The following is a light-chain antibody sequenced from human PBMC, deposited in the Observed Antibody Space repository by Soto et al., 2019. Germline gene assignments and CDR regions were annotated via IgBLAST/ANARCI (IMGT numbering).Light chain of an antibody. Sequence: QSALTQPPSASGSPGQSVTISCTGTSSDVGAYKYVSWYQQYPGKAPKLMLYEVTKRPSGGPDRFSGSKSGNTASLTVSGLQAEDEADYYCTSYVGNDIWVFGGGTKLTVL. CDR3: TSYVGNDIWV. J-gene: IGLJ3*02. CDR1: SSDVGAYKY. CDR2: EVT. V-gene: IGLV2-8*01.